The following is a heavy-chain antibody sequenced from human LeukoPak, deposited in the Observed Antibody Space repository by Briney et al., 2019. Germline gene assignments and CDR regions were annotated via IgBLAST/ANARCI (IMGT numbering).Heavy chain of an antibody. J-gene: IGHJ4*02. CDR2: IWYDGSNK. V-gene: IGHV3-33*06. CDR1: GFTFSSYG. D-gene: IGHD2-2*01. CDR3: AKGIVVVPAARVYYFDY. Sequence: PGGSLRLSCAASGFTFSSYGMHWVRQAPGKGLEWVAVIWYDGSNKYYADSVKGRFTISRDNSKNTLYLQMNSLRAEDTAVYYCAKGIVVVPAARVYYFDYWGQGTLVTVSS.